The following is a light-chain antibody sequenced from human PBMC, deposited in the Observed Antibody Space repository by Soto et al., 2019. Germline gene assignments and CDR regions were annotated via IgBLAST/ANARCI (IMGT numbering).Light chain of an antibody. CDR3: TSYTSSSTHV. V-gene: IGLV2-14*02. J-gene: IGLJ1*01. Sequence: QSVLTQPASVSGSPGQSIAISCTGTSSDVGSYDIVSWYQQHPGKVPKLIIYDVTIRPSGVSDRFSGSKSGNTASLTISGLQAEYEADYYCTSYTSSSTHVFGTGTKVTVL. CDR1: SSDVGSYDI. CDR2: DVT.